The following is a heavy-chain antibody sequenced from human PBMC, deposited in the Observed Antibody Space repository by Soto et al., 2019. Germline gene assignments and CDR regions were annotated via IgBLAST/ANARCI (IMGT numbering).Heavy chain of an antibody. CDR2: IYYSGST. J-gene: IGHJ4*02. D-gene: IGHD3-22*01. CDR1: GGSISSSSYY. CDR3: ARRAGADSSGYYIQRTRYYFDY. V-gene: IGHV4-39*01. Sequence: PSETLSLTCTVSGGSISSSSYYWGWIRQPPGKGLEWIGSIYYSGSTYYNPSLKSRVTISVDTSKNQFSLKLSSVTAADTAVYYCARRAGADSSGYYIQRTRYYFDYWGQGTLVTVSS.